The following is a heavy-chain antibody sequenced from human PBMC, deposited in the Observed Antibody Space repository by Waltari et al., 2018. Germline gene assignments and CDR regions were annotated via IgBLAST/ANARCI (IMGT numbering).Heavy chain of an antibody. CDR2: FYQCDSPT. CDR1: GYRFNRFW. V-gene: IGHV5-51*01. J-gene: IGHJ4*02. CDR3: ARLGTPHPSHPDFHD. Sequence: EVQLVQSGAEVKKPGESLKISCQASGYRFNRFWIGWVRQVPGRGLEWVGVFYQCDSPTTYSPSFQGHVTITADRSITTAFLQWNSLRASDTAIYYCARLGTPHPSHPDFHDWGQGTLVTVSS.